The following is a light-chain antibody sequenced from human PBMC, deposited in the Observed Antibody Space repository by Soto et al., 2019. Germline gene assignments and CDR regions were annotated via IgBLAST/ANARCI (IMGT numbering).Light chain of an antibody. V-gene: IGLV2-14*01. Sequence: QSALTQPASVSGSPGQSITISCTGSSSDIGLYNSVAWYQHHPGRVPKLIIYDVSYRPSGVSHRFSGSKSDNTASLTISVLQAEDEAVYYCSSYSTVTTDYVFGSGTKLTVL. CDR1: SSDIGLYNS. CDR3: SSYSTVTTDYV. CDR2: DVS. J-gene: IGLJ1*01.